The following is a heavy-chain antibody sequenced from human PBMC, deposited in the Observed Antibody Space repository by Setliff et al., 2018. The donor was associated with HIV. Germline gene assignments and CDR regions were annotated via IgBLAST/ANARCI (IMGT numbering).Heavy chain of an antibody. CDR3: ARDDSSGWHFYYYYGMDV. CDR1: GYSISSGYY. V-gene: IGHV4-38-2*02. D-gene: IGHD6-19*01. J-gene: IGHJ6*02. CDR2: IYHSGST. Sequence: PSETLSLTCDVSGYSISSGYYWGWIRQPPGKGLEWIGSIYHSGSTYYNPSLKSRVTISVDTSKNQFSLKLSSVTAADTAVYYCARDDSSGWHFYYYYGMDVWGQGTTVTVSS.